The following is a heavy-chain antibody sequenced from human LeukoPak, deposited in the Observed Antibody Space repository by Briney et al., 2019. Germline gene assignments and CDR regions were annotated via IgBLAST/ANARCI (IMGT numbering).Heavy chain of an antibody. D-gene: IGHD3-3*01. V-gene: IGHV4-39*01. CDR3: ARSSGVVIHNWFDP. CDR1: GGSIRGSSYY. J-gene: IGHJ5*02. Sequence: TSETLSLTCTVSGGSIRGSSYYWVWIRQPPGKGLEWIGTIYYSGSTYYNPSLKSRVTISADTSKNQSSLKVRSVTAADTAVYYCARSSGVVIHNWFDPWGQGTLVTVSS. CDR2: IYYSGST.